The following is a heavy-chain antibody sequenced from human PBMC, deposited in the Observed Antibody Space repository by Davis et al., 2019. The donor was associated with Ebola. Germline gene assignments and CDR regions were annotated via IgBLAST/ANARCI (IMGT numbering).Heavy chain of an antibody. CDR3: ATSYSSSSGEFDS. CDR2: IYPGDSDT. Sequence: GESLKISCNGSGYSFTSYWIGWVRQMPGKGLEWMGIIYPGDSDTRYSPSFQGQVTISADKSISTAYLQWSSLKASDTAMYYCATSYSSSSGEFDSWGQGTLVTVSS. D-gene: IGHD6-6*01. CDR1: GYSFTSYW. V-gene: IGHV5-51*01. J-gene: IGHJ5*01.